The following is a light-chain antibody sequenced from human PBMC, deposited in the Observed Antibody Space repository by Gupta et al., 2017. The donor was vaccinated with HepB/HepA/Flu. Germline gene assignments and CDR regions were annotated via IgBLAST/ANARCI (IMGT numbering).Light chain of an antibody. CDR2: DTS. V-gene: IGKV3-11*01. CDR1: QSVSSY. Sequence: EIALTQSPATLSLSPGERAVLSCKASQSVSSYLAWYQHRPSQAPRLLIYDTSNRATGIPARFSGSGSGTDFTLIISSLEPEDFAVYYCQQRTNMPLTFGGGTKIEIK. CDR3: QQRTNMPLT. J-gene: IGKJ4*01.